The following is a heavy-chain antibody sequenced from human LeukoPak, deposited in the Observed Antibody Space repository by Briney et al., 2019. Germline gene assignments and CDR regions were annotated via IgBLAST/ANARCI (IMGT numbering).Heavy chain of an antibody. CDR1: GGSFSGYY. D-gene: IGHD2-2*01. CDR2: INHSGST. J-gene: IGHJ6*02. CDR3: ARFTPSTNCYLCGPYYYGMDV. V-gene: IGHV4-34*01. Sequence: SETLSLTCAVYGGSFSGYYWSWIRQPPGKGLEWIGEINHSGSTNYNPSLKSRVTISVDTSKNQFSLKLSSVTAADTAVYYCARFTPSTNCYLCGPYYYGMDVWGQGTTVTVSS.